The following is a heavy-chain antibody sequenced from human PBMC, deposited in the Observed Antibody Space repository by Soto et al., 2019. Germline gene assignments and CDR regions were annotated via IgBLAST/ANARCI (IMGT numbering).Heavy chain of an antibody. CDR1: GYSFTSNW. Sequence: LGESLKISCKGSGYSFTSNWIIWGRQMPGKGLEWMGRIDPSDSYSNYSPSFQGHVTISVDKSISTAYLQWSSLKASDTAMYYCARHLNPGYSYGYGALLGVFDIWGQGTMVTVSS. J-gene: IGHJ3*02. V-gene: IGHV5-10-1*01. D-gene: IGHD5-18*01. CDR3: ARHLNPGYSYGYGALLGVFDI. CDR2: IDPSDSYS.